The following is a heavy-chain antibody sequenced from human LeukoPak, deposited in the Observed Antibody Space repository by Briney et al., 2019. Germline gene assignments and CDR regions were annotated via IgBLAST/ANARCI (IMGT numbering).Heavy chain of an antibody. CDR1: GYTFTSYY. D-gene: IGHD3-10*01. Sequence: ASVKVSCKASGYTFTSYYMHWVRQAPGQGLEWMGWINPNSGGTNYAQKFQGWVTMTRDTSISTAYMELSRLRSDDTAVYYCARDHGSGSYYSNFDYWGQGTLVTVSS. J-gene: IGHJ4*02. CDR3: ARDHGSGSYYSNFDY. V-gene: IGHV1-2*04. CDR2: INPNSGGT.